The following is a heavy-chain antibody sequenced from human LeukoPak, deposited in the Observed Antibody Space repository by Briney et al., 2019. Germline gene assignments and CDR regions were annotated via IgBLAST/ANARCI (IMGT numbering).Heavy chain of an antibody. D-gene: IGHD2/OR15-2a*01. CDR1: GLTVSSNY. V-gene: IGHV3-66*01. J-gene: IGHJ4*02. CDR2: IYVDGST. CDR3: ARDVSHRHLDY. Sequence: PTGGSLRLSCAASGLTVSSNYMSWVRQAPGKGLEWVSVIYVDGSTYYADSVKGRFTISRDNSKNTLYHQMNSLRADDTAVYYCARDVSHRHLDYWGQGTLVTVSS.